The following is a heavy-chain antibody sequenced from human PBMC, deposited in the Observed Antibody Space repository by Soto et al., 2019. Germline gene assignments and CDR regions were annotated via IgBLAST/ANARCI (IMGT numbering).Heavy chain of an antibody. D-gene: IGHD6-13*01. Sequence: TGGSLRLSCAASGFTFSSYAMSWVRQAPGKGLEWVSAISGSGGSTYYADSVKGRFTISRDNSKNTLYLQMNSLRAEDTAVYYCAKVARYSSSWYYFDYWGQGTLVTVSS. J-gene: IGHJ4*02. CDR1: GFTFSSYA. CDR3: AKVARYSSSWYYFDY. CDR2: ISGSGGST. V-gene: IGHV3-23*01.